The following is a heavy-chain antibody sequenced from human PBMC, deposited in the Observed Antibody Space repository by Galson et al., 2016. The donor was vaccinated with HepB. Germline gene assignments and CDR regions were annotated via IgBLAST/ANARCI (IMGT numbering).Heavy chain of an antibody. CDR3: TTDQELRFDP. D-gene: IGHD1-7*01. V-gene: IGHV3-15*01. CDR2: IKSNVDGGTT. CDR1: GITFSNAW. Sequence: SLRLSCAASGITFSNAWMSWVRQAPGKGLEWVGRIKSNVDGGTTHYAAPVKGRFTIARDDSKKTLYLKMNSLETEDTAVYYCTTDQELRFDPWGQGTLVTVSS. J-gene: IGHJ5*02.